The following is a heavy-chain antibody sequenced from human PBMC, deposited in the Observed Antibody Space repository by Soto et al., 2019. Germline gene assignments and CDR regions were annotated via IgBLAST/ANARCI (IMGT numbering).Heavy chain of an antibody. Sequence: QVQLVQSGAEVKKPGSSVKVSCKASGGTFSSYTISWVRQAPGQGLEWMGRIIPILGIANYAQKFQGRVTITADKSTSTDYMELSSLRSEDTAVYYCARDEGVDVVPSWGQGTMVTVSS. CDR3: ARDEGVDVVPS. V-gene: IGHV1-69*08. D-gene: IGHD2-2*01. CDR1: GGTFSSYT. J-gene: IGHJ3*01. CDR2: IIPILGIA.